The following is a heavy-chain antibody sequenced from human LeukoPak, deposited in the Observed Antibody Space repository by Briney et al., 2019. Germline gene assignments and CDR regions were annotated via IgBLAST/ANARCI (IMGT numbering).Heavy chain of an antibody. CDR3: ASLVVTATLDY. CDR1: GFTFSSYT. Sequence: GGSLRLSCAASGFTFSSYTMHWVRQAPGKGLEWVAVISYDGSNKYYADSVKGRFTISRDNSKNTLYLQMNSLRAEDTAVYYRASLVVTATLDYWGQGTLVTVSS. D-gene: IGHD2-21*02. CDR2: ISYDGSNK. J-gene: IGHJ4*02. V-gene: IGHV3-30-3*01.